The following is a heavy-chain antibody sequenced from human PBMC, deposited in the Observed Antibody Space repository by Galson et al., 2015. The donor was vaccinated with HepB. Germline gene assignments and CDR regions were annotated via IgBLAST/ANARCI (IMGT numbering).Heavy chain of an antibody. CDR3: ARAIAAAGTWIDY. D-gene: IGHD6-13*01. Sequence: SLRLSCAASGFTFSSYAMHWVRQAPGKGLEWVAVISYDGSNKYYADSVKGRFTISRDNSKNTLYLQMNSLRAEDTAVYYCARAIAAAGTWIDYWGQGTLVTVSS. J-gene: IGHJ4*02. CDR2: ISYDGSNK. V-gene: IGHV3-30-3*01. CDR1: GFTFSSYA.